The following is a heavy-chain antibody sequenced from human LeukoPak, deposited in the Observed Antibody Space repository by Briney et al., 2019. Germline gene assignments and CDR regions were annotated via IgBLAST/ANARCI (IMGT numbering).Heavy chain of an antibody. J-gene: IGHJ4*02. CDR1: GFTFSSYS. CDR3: ARVYSGSYGSEFDY. V-gene: IGHV3-30*03. D-gene: IGHD1-26*01. CDR2: ISYDGSNK. Sequence: GGSLRLSCAASGFTFSSYSMNWVRQAPGKGLEWVAVISYDGSNKYYADSVKGRFTISRDNSKNTLYLQMNSLRAEDTAVYYCARVYSGSYGSEFDYWGQGTLVTVSS.